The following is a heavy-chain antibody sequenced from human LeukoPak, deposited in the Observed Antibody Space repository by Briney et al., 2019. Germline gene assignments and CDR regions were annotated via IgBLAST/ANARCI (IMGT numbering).Heavy chain of an antibody. J-gene: IGHJ4*02. D-gene: IGHD5-24*01. V-gene: IGHV3-48*03. Sequence: PGGSLGLSCAASGFTFSSYEMNWVRQAPGKGLEWVSYISSSGSTIYYADSVKGRFTISRDNANNSLYLQMNSVRAEDTAVYYCARCDGYRIFDYWGQGTLVTVSS. CDR1: GFTFSSYE. CDR3: ARCDGYRIFDY. CDR2: ISSSGSTI.